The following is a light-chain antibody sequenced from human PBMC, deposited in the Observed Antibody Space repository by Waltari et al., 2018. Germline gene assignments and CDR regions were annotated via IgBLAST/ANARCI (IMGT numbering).Light chain of an antibody. CDR1: QDIRNE. CDR2: GAS. CDR3: RQEHNYPGK. V-gene: IGKV1-6*01. J-gene: IGKJ1*01. Sequence: AIQMTTSPSSLSASVGHSVTITCRASQDIRNELGWYQQKPRKVPKRLIYGASNLQSGVPSMFSGRGSGTDFTLTISSLQPEDFATYVCRQEHNYPGKFGQGTNVEIK.